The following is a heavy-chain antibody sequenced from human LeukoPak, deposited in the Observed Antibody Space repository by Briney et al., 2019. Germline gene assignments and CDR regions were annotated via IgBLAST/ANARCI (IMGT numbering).Heavy chain of an antibody. CDR3: ARENDYGGNWYFDL. CDR2: IYYSGST. Sequence: PSETLSLTCTVSGGSISSYYWSWLRQPPGKGLEWIGYIYYSGSTNYNPSLTSRVTISVDTSKNQFSLKLSSVTAADTAVYYCARENDYGGNWYFDLWGRGTLVTVSS. V-gene: IGHV4-59*01. D-gene: IGHD4-23*01. CDR1: GGSISSYY. J-gene: IGHJ2*01.